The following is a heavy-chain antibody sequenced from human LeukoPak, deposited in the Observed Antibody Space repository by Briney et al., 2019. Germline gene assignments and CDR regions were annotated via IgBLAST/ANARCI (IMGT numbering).Heavy chain of an antibody. J-gene: IGHJ4*02. Sequence: GASVKVSCKASGYTFTGYYMHWVRQAPGQGLEWMGWINPNSGGTNYAQKFQGRVTMTRDTSISTAYMELSRLRSEDTAVYYCATVVPAAVHQYYFDYWGQGTLVTVSS. D-gene: IGHD2-2*01. CDR3: ATVVPAAVHQYYFDY. CDR2: INPNSGGT. V-gene: IGHV1-2*02. CDR1: GYTFTGYY.